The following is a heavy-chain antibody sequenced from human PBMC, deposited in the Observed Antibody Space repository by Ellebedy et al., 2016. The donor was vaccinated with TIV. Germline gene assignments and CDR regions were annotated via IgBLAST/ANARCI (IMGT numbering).Heavy chain of an antibody. CDR2: ISSSGTYI. Sequence: LSLTCAASGFIFSSYSMNWVRQAPGKGLEWVSSISSSGTYIDYADSVKGRFTISRDNAKNSMYLQMNSLRAEDTAVYYCVRYTTGLDYWGQGTLVSVSS. CDR3: VRYTTGLDY. V-gene: IGHV3-21*01. J-gene: IGHJ4*02. CDR1: GFIFSSYS. D-gene: IGHD4-17*01.